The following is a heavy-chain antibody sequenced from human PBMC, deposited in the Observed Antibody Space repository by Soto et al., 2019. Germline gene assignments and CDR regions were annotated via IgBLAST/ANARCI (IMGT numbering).Heavy chain of an antibody. CDR2: ISSSANTK. CDR1: GFTFSSYE. V-gene: IGHV3-48*03. Sequence: GGSLRLSCAASGFTFSSYEMNWVRQAPGKGLEWVSYISSSANTKYYADSVKGRFTISRDNAKNSLYLQMSSLRAEDTAVYYCARDRSGDPAMVFLDSMDVWGQGTTVTVSS. J-gene: IGHJ6*02. D-gene: IGHD5-18*01. CDR3: ARDRSGDPAMVFLDSMDV.